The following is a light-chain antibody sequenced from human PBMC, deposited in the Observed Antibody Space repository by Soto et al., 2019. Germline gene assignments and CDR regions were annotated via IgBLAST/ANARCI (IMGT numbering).Light chain of an antibody. CDR2: DVS. CDR1: SSDVGGYNY. Sequence: QSALTQPASVSGSPGQSITISCTGTSSDVGGYNYVSWYQQHPGKAPKLMIYDVSNRPSGVSNRFSGSKSGNTASLTISGLQAEDEADYYCSSYTRSSTYVFGTGTQGTGL. V-gene: IGLV2-14*01. J-gene: IGLJ1*01. CDR3: SSYTRSSTYV.